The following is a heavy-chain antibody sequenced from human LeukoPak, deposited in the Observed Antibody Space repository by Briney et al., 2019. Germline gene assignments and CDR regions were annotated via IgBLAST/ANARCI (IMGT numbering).Heavy chain of an antibody. CDR2: ISYDGSNK. Sequence: GRSLRLSCAASGFTFSSYGMHWVRQAPGKGLEWVAVISYDGSNKYYANSVKGRFTISRDNSKNTVYLQMNSLRAEDTAIYYCAKHSHDGSAPYYEVQLDYWGQGTLVTVSS. D-gene: IGHD3-22*01. CDR3: AKHSHDGSAPYYEVQLDY. V-gene: IGHV3-30*18. CDR1: GFTFSSYG. J-gene: IGHJ4*02.